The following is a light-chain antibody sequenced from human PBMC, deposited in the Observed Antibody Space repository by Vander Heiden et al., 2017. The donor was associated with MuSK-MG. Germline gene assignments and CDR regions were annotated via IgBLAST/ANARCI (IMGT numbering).Light chain of an antibody. CDR1: QDISND. CDR3: RQSDNLPLT. CDR2: EAS. Sequence: DTQITQPPLSLSASVGDRVTVTCQASQDISNDLNWYQQKPRKATKSLIYEASNLETGVPSRFSGSGSGTDFTFTISSLQPEDVATYYCRQSDNLPLTFGGRTKVEIK. J-gene: IGKJ4*01. V-gene: IGKV1-33*01.